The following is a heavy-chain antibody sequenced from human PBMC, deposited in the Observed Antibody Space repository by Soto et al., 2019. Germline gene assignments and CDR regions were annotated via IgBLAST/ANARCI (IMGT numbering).Heavy chain of an antibody. CDR3: ARERVTVVVATRRGCFDP. V-gene: IGHV4-34*01. D-gene: IGHD2-15*01. CDR2: INDIGGA. Sequence: LSLTCAVYGGSFSDYYWTWLRQPPGKGLEWIGEINDIGGANYNPSLKSRVTISVDTSRKQFSLKLSSLTAADTAVYYCARERVTVVVATRRGCFDPWGQGTLVTVSS. J-gene: IGHJ5*02. CDR1: GGSFSDYY.